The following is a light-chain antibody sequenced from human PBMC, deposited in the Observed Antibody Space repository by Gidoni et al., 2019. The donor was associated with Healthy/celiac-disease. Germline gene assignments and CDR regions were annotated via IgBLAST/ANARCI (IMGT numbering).Light chain of an antibody. CDR2: GAS. CDR1: QSVSSSY. J-gene: IGKJ1*01. CDR3: QQYGSSRST. Sequence: EIVLTHSPGTLSLSPGERATLSCRASQSVSSSYLAWYQQKPGQAPRLLIYGASSRATGIPDRFSGSGSGTDFTLTISRLEPEDFAVYYCQQYGSSRSTFGQGTKVEIK. V-gene: IGKV3-20*01.